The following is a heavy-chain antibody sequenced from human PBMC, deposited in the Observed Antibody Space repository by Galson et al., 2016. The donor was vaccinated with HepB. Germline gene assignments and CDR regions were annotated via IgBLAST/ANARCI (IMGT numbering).Heavy chain of an antibody. V-gene: IGHV1-18*01. Sequence: SVKVFCKASGYTFTCYDISWVRQAPGQGLEWMGWISAYNGKTNYAQKLQGRVTMTTDTSTSTAYMDLRSLRSDDTAVYYCAGGDFLGYWGQGTLVTVSS. CDR2: ISAYNGKT. CDR3: AGGDFLGY. CDR1: GYTFTCYD. J-gene: IGHJ4*02. D-gene: IGHD3/OR15-3a*01.